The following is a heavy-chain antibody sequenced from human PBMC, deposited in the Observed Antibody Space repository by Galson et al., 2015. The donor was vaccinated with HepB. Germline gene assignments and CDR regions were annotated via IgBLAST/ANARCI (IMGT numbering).Heavy chain of an antibody. CDR2: ISYDGSNK. J-gene: IGHJ6*02. CDR1: GFTFSSYG. D-gene: IGHD6-19*01. V-gene: IGHV3-30*18. CDR3: AKDMSLRYSSGWYRPSGMDV. Sequence: SLRLSCAASGFTFSSYGMHWVRQAPGKGLEWVAVISYDGSNKYYADSVKGRFTISRDNSKSTLYLQMNSLRAEDTAVYYCAKDMSLRYSSGWYRPSGMDVWGQGTTVTVSS.